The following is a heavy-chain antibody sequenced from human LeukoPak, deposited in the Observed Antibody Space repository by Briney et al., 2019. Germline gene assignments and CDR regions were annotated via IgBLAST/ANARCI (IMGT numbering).Heavy chain of an antibody. V-gene: IGHV4-4*07. Sequence: SETLSLTCTVSGGSISSYYGSWIRQPAGKGLDWIGRIYTSGSTNCNPSLKSRVTMSVDTSKNQFSLKLSSVTAADTAVYYCAREGDRITMVRGVIISLNTFDYWGQGTLVTVSS. D-gene: IGHD3-10*01. CDR3: AREGDRITMVRGVIISLNTFDY. CDR2: IYTSGST. CDR1: GGSISSYY. J-gene: IGHJ4*02.